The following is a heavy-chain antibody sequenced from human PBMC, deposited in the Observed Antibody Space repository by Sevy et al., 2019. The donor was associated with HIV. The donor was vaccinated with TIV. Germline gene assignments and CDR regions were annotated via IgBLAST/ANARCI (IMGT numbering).Heavy chain of an antibody. D-gene: IGHD2-2*01. J-gene: IGHJ4*02. V-gene: IGHV3-23*01. CDR1: GFTFSSYA. CDR2: ISGNGGYT. Sequence: GGSLRLSCAASGFTFSSYAMSWVRQAPGKGLEWVSVISGNGGYTYYADSVKGRFTISRDTSKNTLYLQMNSLGAEDTAVYYCAKGSTSSSEVGYFDYWGQGTLVTVSS. CDR3: AKGSTSSSEVGYFDY.